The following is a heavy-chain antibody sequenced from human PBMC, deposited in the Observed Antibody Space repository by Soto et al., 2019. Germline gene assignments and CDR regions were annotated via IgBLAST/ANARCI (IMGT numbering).Heavy chain of an antibody. CDR2: ISYDGNIK. D-gene: IGHD2-15*01. CDR1: GFTFSTYG. CDR3: AKDRDVVVVGATYGTDV. Sequence: GVSLRLSCGASGFTFSTYGMHWVRQAPGKGLEWVAVISYDGNIKYYADSVKGRFTISRDNSKNTLYLQMNSLRAEDTAVYYCAKDRDVVVVGATYGTDVWGQGTTVTVSS. J-gene: IGHJ6*02. V-gene: IGHV3-30*18.